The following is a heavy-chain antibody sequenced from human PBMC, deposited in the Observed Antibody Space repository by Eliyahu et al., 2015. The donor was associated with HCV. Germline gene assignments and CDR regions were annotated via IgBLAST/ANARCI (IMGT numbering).Heavy chain of an antibody. CDR1: GGXXSSGGYY. D-gene: IGHD3-10*01. J-gene: IGHJ4*02. CDR3: ATYSGGYRDNIDY. Sequence: QVQLQESGPGLVKPSQTLSLTCXVSGGXXSSGGYYWXWIRQHPGKGLEWIGYIYYSGSTYYNPSLKSRVTISVDTSKNQFSLKLSSVTAADTAVYYCATYSGGYRDNIDYWGQGTLVTVSS. V-gene: IGHV4-31*03. CDR2: IYYSGST.